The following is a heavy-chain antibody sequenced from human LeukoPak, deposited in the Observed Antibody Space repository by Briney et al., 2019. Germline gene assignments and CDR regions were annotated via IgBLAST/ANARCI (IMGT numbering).Heavy chain of an antibody. V-gene: IGHV3-53*01. CDR1: GGSISSGDYY. Sequence: LSLTCTVSGGSISSGDYYMSWVRQAPGKGLEWVSIIYSGGSTYYADSVKGRFTISRDNSKNTLYLQMNSLRAEDTAVYYCARELNGYSSSWYDYWGQGTLVTVSS. J-gene: IGHJ4*02. CDR2: IYSGGST. CDR3: ARELNGYSSSWYDY. D-gene: IGHD6-13*01.